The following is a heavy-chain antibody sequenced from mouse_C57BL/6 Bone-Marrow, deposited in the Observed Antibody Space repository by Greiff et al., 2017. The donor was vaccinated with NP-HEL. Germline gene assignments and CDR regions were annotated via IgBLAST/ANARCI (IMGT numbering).Heavy chain of an antibody. D-gene: IGHD2-3*01. CDR2: IRSKRNNYAT. V-gene: IGHV10-1*01. CDR1: GFSFNTYA. J-gene: IGHJ2*01. CDR3: VRQGYDGYYLDY. Sequence: EVQLVESGGGLVQPKGSLKLSCAASGFSFNTYAMNWVRQAPGKGLDWVARIRSKRNNYATYYADSLKDRFTISIYDSESMLYLQMNNVKTEDTAMYYCVRQGYDGYYLDYWGQGTTLTVSS.